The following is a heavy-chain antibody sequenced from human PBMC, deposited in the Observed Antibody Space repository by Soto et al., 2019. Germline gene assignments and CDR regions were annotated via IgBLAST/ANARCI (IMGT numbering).Heavy chain of an antibody. CDR1: GVSISSGDYY. CDR2: IYYSGST. CDR3: ARSLWFGELLSPYYFDY. Sequence: QVQLQESGPGLVKRSQTLSLTCTVSGVSISSGDYYWSWIRQPPGKGLEWIGYIYYSGSTYYNPSLKSRITISVDTSKNQFSLKLSSVTAADTAVYYCARSLWFGELLSPYYFDYWGQGTLVTVSS. D-gene: IGHD3-10*01. J-gene: IGHJ4*02. V-gene: IGHV4-30-4*01.